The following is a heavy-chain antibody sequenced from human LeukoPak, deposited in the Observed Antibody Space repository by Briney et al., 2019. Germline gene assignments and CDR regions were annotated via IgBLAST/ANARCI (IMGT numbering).Heavy chain of an antibody. CDR3: AREGSATARPFVSNDY. V-gene: IGHV4-4*07. J-gene: IGHJ4*02. Sequence: SETLSLTCTVSGGSISSYYWSWIRQPAGKGLEWIGRIHTSGNTDYNPSLKSRVTMSVDTSKNQFSLKVRSVTAADTAVYYCAREGSATARPFVSNDYWGQGTLVTVSS. CDR1: GGSISSYY. D-gene: IGHD6-6*01. CDR2: IHTSGNT.